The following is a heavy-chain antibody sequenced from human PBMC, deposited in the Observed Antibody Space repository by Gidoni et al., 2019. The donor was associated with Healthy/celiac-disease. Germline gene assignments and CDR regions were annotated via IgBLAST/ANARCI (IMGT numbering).Heavy chain of an antibody. CDR3: ARHYERSGWSRYAFDI. CDR1: GSSISSRSYY. Sequence: QLQLQASGPGLVKHSETLSLTCPVTGSSISSRSYYWGWIRKPPGKGLEWIGSIYSSGCTYYNPSLKSRVTISVDTSKNQFFLKLSSVTAADTAVYYCARHYERSGWSRYAFDIWGQGTMVTVSS. CDR2: IYSSGCT. V-gene: IGHV4-39*01. J-gene: IGHJ3*02. D-gene: IGHD6-19*01.